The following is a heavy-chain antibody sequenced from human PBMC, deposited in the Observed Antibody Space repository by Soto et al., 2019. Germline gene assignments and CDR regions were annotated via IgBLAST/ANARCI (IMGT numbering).Heavy chain of an antibody. CDR3: ARPEYSSSSYGMDV. D-gene: IGHD6-6*01. CDR2: ISSSSSTI. J-gene: IGHJ6*02. CDR1: GFTFSSYS. Sequence: GGSLRLSCAASGFTFSSYSMNWVRQAPGKGLEWVSYISSSSSTIYYADSVKGRFTISRDNAKNSLHLQMNSLGDEDTAVYYCARPEYSSSSYGMDVWGQGTTVTVSS. V-gene: IGHV3-48*02.